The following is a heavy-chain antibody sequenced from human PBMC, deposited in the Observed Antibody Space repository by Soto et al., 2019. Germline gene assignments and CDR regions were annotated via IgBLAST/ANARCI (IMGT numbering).Heavy chain of an antibody. CDR1: GGSISSGGYY. CDR2: IYYSGST. J-gene: IGHJ4*02. Sequence: SETLSLTCTVSGGSISSGGYYWSWIRQHPGKGLEWIGYIYYSGSTYYNPSLKSRVTISVDTSKNQFSLKLSSVTAADTAVYYCARYRASMVRGVMPIDYWGQGTLVTVSS. D-gene: IGHD3-10*01. CDR3: ARYRASMVRGVMPIDY. V-gene: IGHV4-31*03.